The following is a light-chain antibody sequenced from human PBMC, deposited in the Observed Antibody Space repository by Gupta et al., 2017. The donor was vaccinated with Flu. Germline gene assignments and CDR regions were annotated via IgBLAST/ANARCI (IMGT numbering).Light chain of an antibody. CDR1: SRDVGTYKL. J-gene: IGLJ3*02. V-gene: IGLV2-23*02. CDR2: EVS. Sequence: SITVSCTGTSRDVGTYKLVSWYQQHPGKAPKLMSYEVSKRPSGVSNRFSGSKSGNTAALTISGLQAEDEADYYCCSYAGSDTWVFGGGTKLTVL. CDR3: CSYAGSDTWV.